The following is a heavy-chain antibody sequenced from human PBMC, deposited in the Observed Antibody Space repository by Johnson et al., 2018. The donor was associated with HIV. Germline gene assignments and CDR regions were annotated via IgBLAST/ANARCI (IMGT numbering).Heavy chain of an antibody. D-gene: IGHD3-10*01. CDR1: GFTVSSNY. CDR3: ARVQLLADDVFNI. CDR2: VYSDGNT. V-gene: IGHV3-66*01. J-gene: IGHJ3*02. Sequence: EVQLVESGGGLVQPGGSLRLSCAASGFTVSSNYMSWVRQAPGRGLEWVSVVYSDGNTYYADSVKDRFTISRDNAKNTLYLQMDSLGAEDTAVYYCARVQLLADDVFNIWGQGTMVTVSS.